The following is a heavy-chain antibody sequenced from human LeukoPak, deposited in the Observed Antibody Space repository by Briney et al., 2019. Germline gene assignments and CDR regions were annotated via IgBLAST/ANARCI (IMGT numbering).Heavy chain of an antibody. V-gene: IGHV4-59*01. CDR3: ANYYDSGIGVWYFDY. Sequence: SETLSLTCTVSGGSISSYYWSWIRQPPGKGLEWIGYIYYSGSTNYNPSLKSRVTISVGTSKNQFSLKLSSVTAADTAVSYCANYYDSGIGVWYFDYWGQGTLVTVSS. J-gene: IGHJ4*02. CDR2: IYYSGST. CDR1: GGSISSYY. D-gene: IGHD3-22*01.